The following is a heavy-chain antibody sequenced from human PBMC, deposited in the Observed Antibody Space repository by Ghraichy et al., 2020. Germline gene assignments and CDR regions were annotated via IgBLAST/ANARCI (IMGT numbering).Heavy chain of an antibody. J-gene: IGHJ5*02. D-gene: IGHD3-22*01. CDR1: AGSVSSYY. CDR3: ARVPHITMIGGWFDP. Sequence: SETLSLTCSVSAGSVSSYYWSWIRQPPGKGLEWIGYIHNSGATKYNPSLKSRVTISVDTSKNQFSLKLISVTAADTAIYYCARVPHITMIGGWFDPWGQGTLVTVSS. V-gene: IGHV4-59*02. CDR2: IHNSGAT.